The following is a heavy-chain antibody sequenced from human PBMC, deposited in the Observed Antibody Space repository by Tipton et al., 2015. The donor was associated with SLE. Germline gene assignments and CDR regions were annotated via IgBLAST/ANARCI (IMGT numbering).Heavy chain of an antibody. CDR1: GGSISSHY. V-gene: IGHV4-59*11. J-gene: IGHJ4*02. CDR2: IYYSGST. CDR3: ARGWYSYGVFDY. Sequence: TLSLTCTVSGGSISSHYWSWIRQPPGKGLEWIGYIYYSGSTNYNPSLKSRVTISVDTSKNQFSLKLSSVTAADTAVYYCARGWYSYGVFDYWGQGTLVTVSS. D-gene: IGHD5-18*01.